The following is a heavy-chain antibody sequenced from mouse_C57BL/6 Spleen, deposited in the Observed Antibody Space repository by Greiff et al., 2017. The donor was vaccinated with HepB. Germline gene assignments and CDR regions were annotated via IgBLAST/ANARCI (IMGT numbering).Heavy chain of an antibody. CDR2: ISSGSSTI. CDR3: AGGNYAWFAY. D-gene: IGHD2-1*01. Sequence: EVMLVESGGGLVKPGGSLKLSCAASGFTFSDYGMHWVRQAPEKGLEWVAYISSGSSTIYYADTVKGRFTISRDNAKNTLFLQMTSLRSEDTAMYYCAGGNYAWFAYWGQGTLVTVSA. CDR1: GFTFSDYG. V-gene: IGHV5-17*01. J-gene: IGHJ3*01.